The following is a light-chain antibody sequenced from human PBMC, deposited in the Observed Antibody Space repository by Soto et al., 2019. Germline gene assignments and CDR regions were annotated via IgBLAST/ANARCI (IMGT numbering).Light chain of an antibody. CDR1: QSVGSSY. CDR3: QQDVSSPYT. J-gene: IGKJ2*01. V-gene: IGKV3-20*01. Sequence: EIVLTQSPGTLSLSPGERATLSCRASQSVGSSYLAWYQQKPGQAPRLLMFGASNRASGIPDRFSGSGSGTDFTLTISRLGPEDLAVYFCQQDVSSPYTFGQGTKLEIK. CDR2: GAS.